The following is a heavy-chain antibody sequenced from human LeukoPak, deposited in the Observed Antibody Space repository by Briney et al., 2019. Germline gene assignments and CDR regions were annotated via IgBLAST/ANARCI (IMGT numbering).Heavy chain of an antibody. V-gene: IGHV3-23*01. CDR2: ISGSGGST. Sequence: GGSLRLSCAASGFTFSSYAMSWVRQAPGKGLEWVSAISGSGGSTYYADSVKGRFTISRDNSKNTLYLQMNSLRAEDTAVYYCAKAGGYGSGSYYYYYMDVWGKGTMVTVSS. CDR3: AKAGGYGSGSYYYYYMDV. J-gene: IGHJ6*03. CDR1: GFTFSSYA. D-gene: IGHD3-10*01.